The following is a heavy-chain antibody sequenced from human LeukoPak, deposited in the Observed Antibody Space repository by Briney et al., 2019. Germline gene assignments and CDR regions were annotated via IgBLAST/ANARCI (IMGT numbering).Heavy chain of an antibody. V-gene: IGHV1-2*02. CDR3: ARAPMIVVVFPPRLDY. J-gene: IGHJ4*02. CDR2: NNPNSGGT. CDR1: GYTFTCYY. Sequence: ASVKVSCKTSGYTFTCYYMHWVRQAPGQGLEWMGWNNPNSGGTNYAQKFQDRVTMTGDTSISTAYMELSRLTSDDTAVYYCARAPMIVVVFPPRLDYWGQGTLVTVSS. D-gene: IGHD3-22*01.